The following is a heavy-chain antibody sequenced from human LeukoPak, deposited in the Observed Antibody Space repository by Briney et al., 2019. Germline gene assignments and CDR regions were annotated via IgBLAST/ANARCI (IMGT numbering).Heavy chain of an antibody. CDR1: GFTFSSYA. Sequence: PGGSLRLSCAASGFTFSSYAMSWVRQAPGKGLEWVSAISGSGGSTYYADSVKGRFTISRDNSKNTLYLQMNSLRAEDTAVYYCAQGGGVAGTGEYYFDYWGQGTLVTVSS. V-gene: IGHV3-23*01. CDR2: ISGSGGST. J-gene: IGHJ4*02. D-gene: IGHD6-19*01. CDR3: AQGGGVAGTGEYYFDY.